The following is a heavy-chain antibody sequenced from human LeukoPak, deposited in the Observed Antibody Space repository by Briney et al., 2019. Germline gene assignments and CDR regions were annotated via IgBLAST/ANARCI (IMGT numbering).Heavy chain of an antibody. J-gene: IGHJ4*02. CDR2: ISSSSSTI. Sequence: GGSLRLSCAASGFTFSTYSMTWVRQAPGKGLEWVSYISSSSSTIYYGGSVKGRFTVSRDNAKNSLYLQMNSLRAEDTAVYFCARDSYSKNDYWGQGTLVTVSS. CDR3: ARDSYSKNDY. V-gene: IGHV3-48*01. D-gene: IGHD4-11*01. CDR1: GFTFSTYS.